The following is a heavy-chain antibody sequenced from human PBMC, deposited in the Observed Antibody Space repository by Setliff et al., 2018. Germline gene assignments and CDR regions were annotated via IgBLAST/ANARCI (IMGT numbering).Heavy chain of an antibody. Sequence: TSETLSLTCTVSGGSISSGDYYWSWIRQPPGKGLEWIGYIYYSGSTYYNPSLKSRVTISVDTSKNQFSLKLNSVTVADMAVYYCAREQWLDPPGYYYMDVWAKGTTVTVSS. V-gene: IGHV4-30-4*08. CDR3: AREQWLDPPGYYYMDV. CDR1: GGSISSGDYY. CDR2: IYYSGST. J-gene: IGHJ6*03. D-gene: IGHD6-19*01.